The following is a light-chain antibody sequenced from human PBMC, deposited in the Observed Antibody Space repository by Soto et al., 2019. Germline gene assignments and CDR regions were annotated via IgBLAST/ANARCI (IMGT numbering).Light chain of an antibody. V-gene: IGKV3-20*01. Sequence: EIVLTQSPGTLSLSPGERATLSCRASQSFNSIYLAWYQQKPGQAPRLLIYDASRRVTGIPPRFSGSGSGTDFTLTLSSLEPEDFAVYYCQQYNSWPLTFGRGTRVAIK. CDR2: DAS. J-gene: IGKJ4*01. CDR1: QSFNSIY. CDR3: QQYNSWPLT.